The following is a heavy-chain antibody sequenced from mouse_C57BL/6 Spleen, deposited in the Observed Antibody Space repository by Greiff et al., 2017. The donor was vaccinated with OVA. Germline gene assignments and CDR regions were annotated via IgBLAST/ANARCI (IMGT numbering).Heavy chain of an antibody. J-gene: IGHJ4*01. CDR1: GFTFTDYY. Sequence: EVMLVESGGGLVQPGGSLLLSCAASGFTFTDYYMSWVRQPPGKALEWLGFIRNKANGYTTEYSASVKGRFTISRDNSQSILYLQMNALRAEDSATYYCARSYSNYAMDYWGQGTSVTVSS. D-gene: IGHD2-12*01. CDR3: ARSYSNYAMDY. V-gene: IGHV7-3*01. CDR2: IRNKANGYTT.